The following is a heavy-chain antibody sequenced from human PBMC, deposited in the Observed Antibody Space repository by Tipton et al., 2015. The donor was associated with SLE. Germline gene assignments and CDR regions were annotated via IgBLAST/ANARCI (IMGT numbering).Heavy chain of an antibody. J-gene: IGHJ4*02. CDR3: ASQATGPYYFDY. Sequence: TLSLTCTVSGGSISSGSYYWSWIRQPAGKGLEWIGHIYTSGSTNYNPSLKSRVTISVDTSKNQFSLKLSSVTAADTAVYYCASQATGPYYFDYWGQGTLVTVSS. CDR2: IYTSGST. CDR1: GGSISSGSYY. V-gene: IGHV4-61*09.